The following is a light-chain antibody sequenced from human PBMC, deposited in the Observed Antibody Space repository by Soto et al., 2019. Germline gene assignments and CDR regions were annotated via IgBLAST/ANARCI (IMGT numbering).Light chain of an antibody. CDR2: EVT. CDR3: TSYTTGRIWV. J-gene: IGLJ3*02. V-gene: IGLV2-14*01. CDR1: SGDVGRYNY. Sequence: QSALTQPASVSGSPGQSITISCTGSSGDVGRYNYVSWYQQHPGKAPKLIIYEVTNRPSGVSNRFSGSKSGNTASLIISGLQAEDEADYYCTSYTTGRIWVFGGGTKLTVL.